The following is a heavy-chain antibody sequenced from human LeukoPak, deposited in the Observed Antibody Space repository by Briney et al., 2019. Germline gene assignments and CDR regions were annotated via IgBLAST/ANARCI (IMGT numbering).Heavy chain of an antibody. V-gene: IGHV3-23*01. D-gene: IGHD3-22*01. CDR3: AKGRYDYYDSSGYYGPHAFDI. J-gene: IGHJ3*02. CDR2: ISGSGGST. CDR1: GFTFSSYA. Sequence: GGSLRLSCAASGFTFSSYAMSWVRQAPGKGLEWVSAISGSGGSTYYADSVKGRFTISRDNSKNTLYLQMNSLRAEDTAVYYCAKGRYDYYDSSGYYGPHAFDIWGQGTMVTVSS.